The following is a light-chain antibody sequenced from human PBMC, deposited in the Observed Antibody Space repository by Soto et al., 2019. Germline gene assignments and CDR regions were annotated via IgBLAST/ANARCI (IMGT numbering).Light chain of an antibody. V-gene: IGKV3-15*01. CDR3: QQYNDWPQGT. CDR1: QSVSSN. Sequence: EIVMTQSPATLSVSPGERATLSCRASQSVSSNLAWYQQKPGQAPRLLIHGASTRATGMPARFGGSGSGTEFTLTISSLQSEDFAVYYCQQYNDWPQGTFGQGTKVEIK. CDR2: GAS. J-gene: IGKJ1*01.